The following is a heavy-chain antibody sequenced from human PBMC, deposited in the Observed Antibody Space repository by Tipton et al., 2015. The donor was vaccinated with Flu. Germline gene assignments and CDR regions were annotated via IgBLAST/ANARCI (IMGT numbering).Heavy chain of an antibody. CDR3: ARRDYSNYVSDPKSCFDP. J-gene: IGHJ5*02. Sequence: TLSLTCTVSGASITSDNNFWTWIRQPAGKGLEYIGRFYTSGGTKYNPSLKSRVSISVDTSKNQFSLRLNSVTAADTAVYYCARRDYSNYVSDPKSCFDPWGQGILVTVSS. D-gene: IGHD4-11*01. V-gene: IGHV4-61*02. CDR1: GASITSDNNF. CDR2: FYTSGGT.